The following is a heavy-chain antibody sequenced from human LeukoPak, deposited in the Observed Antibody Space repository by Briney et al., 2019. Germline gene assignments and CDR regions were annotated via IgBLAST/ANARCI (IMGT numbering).Heavy chain of an antibody. D-gene: IGHD2-15*01. J-gene: IGHJ3*02. CDR1: GFIFTAFY. V-gene: IGHV1-2*02. CDR2: INLNSGYT. Sequence: GASVKVSCKTSGFIFTAFYLHWVRQAPGQGLEWMACINLNSGYTNYAQKFQGRVIMTRDTSTNTAYMEVPNLTSDDTAMYFCVTSTGYSSTWGAFDIWGQGTMITVPS. CDR3: VTSTGYSSTWGAFDI.